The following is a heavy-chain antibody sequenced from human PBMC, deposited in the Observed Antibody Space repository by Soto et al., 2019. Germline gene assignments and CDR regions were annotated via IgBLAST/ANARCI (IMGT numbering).Heavy chain of an antibody. Sequence: EVQLVESGGVRVKPGGSLRLSCAASGFTFSSYSMNWFRQAPGKGLEWVSSISRSSSYIYYADSVKGRFTISRDNAKNSLYLQMNSLRAEDTAVYYCARDDEGVYFDYWGQGTLVTVAS. CDR1: GFTFSSYS. CDR3: ARDDEGVYFDY. J-gene: IGHJ4*02. CDR2: ISRSSSYI. V-gene: IGHV3-21*01.